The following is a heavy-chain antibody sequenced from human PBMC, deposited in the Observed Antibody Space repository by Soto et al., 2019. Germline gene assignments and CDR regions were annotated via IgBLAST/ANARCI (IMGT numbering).Heavy chain of an antibody. CDR3: ARAGSTWRYFFEY. Sequence: SETLSLTCTVSGGSINSYYWSWIRQSPGKGLEWIGYVYYSGTTYYNPSLQSRVTISVDTSKKQFSLKVRSVTAADTAIYFCARAGSTWRYFFEYWGQGSLVPVSS. CDR1: GGSINSYY. D-gene: IGHD2-2*01. J-gene: IGHJ4*02. V-gene: IGHV4-59*01. CDR2: VYYSGTT.